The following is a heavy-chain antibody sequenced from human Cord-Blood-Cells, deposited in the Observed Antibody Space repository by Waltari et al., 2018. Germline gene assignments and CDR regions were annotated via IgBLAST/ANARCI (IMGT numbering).Heavy chain of an antibody. V-gene: IGHV4-38-2*02. J-gene: IGHJ6*02. CDR2: IYHSGGT. Sequence: QVQLQESGPGLVKPSETLSLTCTVSGYSISSGYYWGWIRQPPGKGLEWIGSIYHSGGTYYNPSLKSRVAISVDTSKNQFSLKLSSVTAADTAVYYCARLGSSYYYYYGMDVWGQGTTVTVSS. CDR3: ARLGSSYYYYYGMDV. CDR1: GYSISSGYY. D-gene: IGHD2-15*01.